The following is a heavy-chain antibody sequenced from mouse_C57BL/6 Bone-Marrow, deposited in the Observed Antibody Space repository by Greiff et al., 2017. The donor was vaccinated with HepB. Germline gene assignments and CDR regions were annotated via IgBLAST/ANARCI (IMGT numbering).Heavy chain of an antibody. J-gene: IGHJ2*01. V-gene: IGHV5-16*01. Sequence: EVQLVESEGGLVQPGSSMKLSCTASGFTFSDYYMAWVRQVPEKGLEWVANINYDGSSTYYLDSLKSRFIISRDNAKNILYLQMSSLKSEDTATYYCAREGVYYYGSSYESYFDYWGQGTTLTVSS. D-gene: IGHD1-1*01. CDR3: AREGVYYYGSSYESYFDY. CDR1: GFTFSDYY. CDR2: INYDGSST.